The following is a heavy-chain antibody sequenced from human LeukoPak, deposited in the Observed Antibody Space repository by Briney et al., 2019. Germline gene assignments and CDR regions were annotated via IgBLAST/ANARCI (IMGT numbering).Heavy chain of an antibody. Sequence: QPGGSLRLSCAASGFTFSSYAMSWVRQAPGKGLEWVSAISGSGGSTYYADSVKGRFTISRDNSKNTLYLQMNSLRAEDTAVYYCANGGIFGVVKNYWGQGTLVTASS. CDR3: ANGGIFGVVKNY. D-gene: IGHD3-3*01. J-gene: IGHJ4*02. V-gene: IGHV3-23*01. CDR2: ISGSGGST. CDR1: GFTFSSYA.